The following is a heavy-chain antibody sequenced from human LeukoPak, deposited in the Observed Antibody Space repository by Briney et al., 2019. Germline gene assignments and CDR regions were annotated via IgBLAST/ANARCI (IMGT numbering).Heavy chain of an antibody. J-gene: IGHJ4*02. Sequence: ASVKVSCKASGYTFTGYYMHWVRQAPGQGLEWMGWINPNSGGTNYAQKFQGRVTMTRDTSISTAYMELSRLRSDDTAVYYCARVQGAVAGYFDYWGQGTLVTVSS. D-gene: IGHD6-19*01. CDR3: ARVQGAVAGYFDY. CDR2: INPNSGGT. V-gene: IGHV1-2*02. CDR1: GYTFTGYY.